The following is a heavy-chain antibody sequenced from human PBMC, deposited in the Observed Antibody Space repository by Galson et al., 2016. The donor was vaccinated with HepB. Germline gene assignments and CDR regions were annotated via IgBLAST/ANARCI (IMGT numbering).Heavy chain of an antibody. Sequence: SLRLSCAASGFSFKNAWMSWVRQVPGKGLEWVGRIRSKTDGALTDYAAPVKGRFTISRDDSKNTLYLQMDSLKTEDTAQYYCTTDRYYYGSVNYFSIYFDSWGQGTLVTVST. V-gene: IGHV3-15*01. CDR2: IRSKTDGALT. J-gene: IGHJ5*01. CDR3: TTDRYYYGSVNYFSIYFDS. D-gene: IGHD3-10*01. CDR1: GFSFKNAW.